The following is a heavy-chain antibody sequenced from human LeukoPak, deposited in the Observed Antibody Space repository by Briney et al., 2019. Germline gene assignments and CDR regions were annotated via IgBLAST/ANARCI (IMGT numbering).Heavy chain of an antibody. D-gene: IGHD6-13*01. CDR2: IWNDGNNK. J-gene: IGHJ3*02. CDR1: RFTFSGYV. V-gene: IGHV3-33*01. Sequence: GRSLRLSCAASRFTFSGYVMHWVRQALGKGLEWVAVIWNDGNNKYYVDSVKGRFTISRDNPKNTLYLQMNSLRAEDTAVYYCARETVMGAVGTFDIWGHGTMVTVSS. CDR3: ARETVMGAVGTFDI.